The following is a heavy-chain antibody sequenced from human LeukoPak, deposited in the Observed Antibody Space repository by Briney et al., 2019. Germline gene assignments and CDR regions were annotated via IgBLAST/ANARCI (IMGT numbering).Heavy chain of an antibody. V-gene: IGHV3-7*01. CDR3: ARALI. J-gene: IGHJ4*02. CDR2: IKQDGSEK. CDR1: GFTFGSYA. Sequence: PGGSLRLSCAASGFTFGSYAMSWVRQAPGKGLEWVANIKQDGSEKNYVDSVKGRFTISRDNAANLLYLQMNSLRAEDTGVYYCARALIGGQGALVTVSS. D-gene: IGHD2/OR15-2a*01.